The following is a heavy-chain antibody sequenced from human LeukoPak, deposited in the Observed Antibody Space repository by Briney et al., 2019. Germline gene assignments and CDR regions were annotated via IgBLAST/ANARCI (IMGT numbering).Heavy chain of an antibody. D-gene: IGHD2-15*01. CDR2: IYYSGST. V-gene: IGHV4-31*03. J-gene: IGHJ4*02. CDR3: ARDGADPMGYCSGGSCYGSLGYFDY. Sequence: SETLSLTCTVSGGSISSGGYYWSWIRQHPGKGLEWIGYIYYSGSTYYNPSLKSRVTISVDTSKNQFSLKLSSVTAADTAVYYCARDGADPMGYCSGGSCYGSLGYFDYWGQGTLVTVSS. CDR1: GGSISSGGYY.